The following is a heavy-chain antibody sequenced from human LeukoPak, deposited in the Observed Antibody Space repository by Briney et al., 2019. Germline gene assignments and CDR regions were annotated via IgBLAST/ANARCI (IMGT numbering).Heavy chain of an antibody. Sequence: GGSLRLSCAASGFTFSNYWMHWVRQAPGKGLVWVSRITSDGSSTSYADSVKGRFTISRDNAKKSLFLQVSSLRGEDTAVYYCARDRGFSYGIDFWGQGTLVTVSS. CDR1: GFTFSNYW. CDR2: ITSDGSST. J-gene: IGHJ4*02. V-gene: IGHV3-74*01. D-gene: IGHD5-18*01. CDR3: ARDRGFSYGIDF.